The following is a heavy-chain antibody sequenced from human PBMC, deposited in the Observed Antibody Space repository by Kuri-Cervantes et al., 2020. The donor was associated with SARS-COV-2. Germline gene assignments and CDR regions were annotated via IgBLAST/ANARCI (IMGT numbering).Heavy chain of an antibody. CDR1: GFTFGDYA. CDR2: IRSKAYGGTT. V-gene: IGHV3-49*03. J-gene: IGHJ6*02. Sequence: GESLKISCTASGFTFGDYAMSWFRQAPGKGLEWVGFIRSKAYGGTTEYAASVKGRFTISRDDPKSIAYLQMNSRKTEDTAVYYCTRDIYYALLGYYYGMDVWGQGTTVTVSS. D-gene: IGHD3-10*01. CDR3: TRDIYYALLGYYYGMDV.